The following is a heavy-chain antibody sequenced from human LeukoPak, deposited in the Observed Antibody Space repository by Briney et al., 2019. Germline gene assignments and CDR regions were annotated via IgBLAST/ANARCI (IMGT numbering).Heavy chain of an antibody. CDR3: AKPYSSGWYVGGAFDI. V-gene: IGHV3-7*03. CDR2: IKQDGSEK. CDR1: GFTFSSYW. D-gene: IGHD6-19*01. J-gene: IGHJ3*02. Sequence: GGSLRLSCAASGFTFSSYWMSWVRQAPGKGLEWVANIKQDGSEKYYVDSVKGRFTISRDNAKNSLYLQMNSLRAEDTALYYCAKPYSSGWYVGGAFDIWGQGTMVTVSS.